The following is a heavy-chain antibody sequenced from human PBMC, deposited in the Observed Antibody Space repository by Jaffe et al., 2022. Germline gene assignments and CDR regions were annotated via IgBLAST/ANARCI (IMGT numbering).Heavy chain of an antibody. J-gene: IGHJ6*03. Sequence: EVQLVESGGGLVQPGGSLRLSCAASGFTFSSYEMNWVRQAPGKGLEWVSYISSSGSTIYYADSVKGRFTISRDNAKNSLYLQMNSLRAEDTAVYYCARGGTPYCSSTSCYPNYMDVWGKGTTVTVSS. CDR3: ARGGTPYCSSTSCYPNYMDV. D-gene: IGHD2-2*01. CDR2: ISSSGSTI. V-gene: IGHV3-48*03. CDR1: GFTFSSYE.